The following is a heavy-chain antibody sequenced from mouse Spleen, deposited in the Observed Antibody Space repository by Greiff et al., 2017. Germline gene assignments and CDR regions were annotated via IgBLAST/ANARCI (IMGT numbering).Heavy chain of an antibody. Sequence: EVKLQESGPGLVKPSQSLSLTCSVTGYSITSGYYWNWIRQFPGNKLEWMGYISYDGSNNYNPSLKNRISITRDTSKNQFFLKLNSVTTEDTATYYCASGLLRPYWYFDVWGAGTTVTVSS. J-gene: IGHJ1*01. CDR3: ASGLLRPYWYFDV. D-gene: IGHD2-3*01. CDR1: GYSITSGYY. CDR2: ISYDGSN. V-gene: IGHV3-6*01.